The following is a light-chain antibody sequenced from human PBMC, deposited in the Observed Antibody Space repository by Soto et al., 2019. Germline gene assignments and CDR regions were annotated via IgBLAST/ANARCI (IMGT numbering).Light chain of an antibody. Sequence: QSVLTQPASVSGSPGQSITISCTGASSEVGGYNYVSWYQQHPGKAPKLMIYDVSNRPSGVSNRFSGSKSGNTASLTISGLQAEDEADYYCSSYTSSSPYVFGTGTKVTV. J-gene: IGLJ1*01. CDR2: DVS. V-gene: IGLV2-14*01. CDR3: SSYTSSSPYV. CDR1: SSEVGGYNY.